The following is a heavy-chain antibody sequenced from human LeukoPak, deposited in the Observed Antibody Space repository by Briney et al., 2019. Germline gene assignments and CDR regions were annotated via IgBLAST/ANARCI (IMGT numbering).Heavy chain of an antibody. CDR2: INHSGST. CDR1: GGSFSGYY. V-gene: IGHV4-34*01. J-gene: IGHJ4*02. D-gene: IGHD3-16*02. CDR3: ARGNDYVWGSYRSGFGY. Sequence: SETLSLTCAVYGGSFSGYYWSWIRQPPGKGLEWIGEINHSGSTNYNPSLKSRVTISVDTSKNRFSLKLSSVTAADTAVYYCARGNDYVWGSYRSGFGYWGQGTLVTVSS.